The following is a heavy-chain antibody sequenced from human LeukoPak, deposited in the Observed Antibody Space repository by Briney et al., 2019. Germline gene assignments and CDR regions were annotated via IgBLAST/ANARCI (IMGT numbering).Heavy chain of an antibody. CDR3: ARWVDTAMVPYYYYYMDV. Sequence: GESLKISCKGSGYSFTSYWIGWVRQMPGKGLEWMGIIYPGDSDTRYSPSFQGQVTISADKSISTAYLQWSSLKASDTAMYYCARWVDTAMVPYYYYYMDVWGKGTTVTISS. V-gene: IGHV5-51*01. D-gene: IGHD5-18*01. J-gene: IGHJ6*03. CDR1: GYSFTSYW. CDR2: IYPGDSDT.